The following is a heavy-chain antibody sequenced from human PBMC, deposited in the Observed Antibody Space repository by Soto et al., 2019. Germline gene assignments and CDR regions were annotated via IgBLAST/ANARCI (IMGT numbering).Heavy chain of an antibody. D-gene: IGHD2-15*01. CDR2: IAYDGSNK. CDR1: GFTFSSYG. V-gene: IGHV3-30*18. Sequence: QVQLVESGGGVVQPGRSLRLSCAASGFTFSSYGMHWVRQAPGKGLEWVAVIAYDGSNKYYADSVKGRFTISRDNSKNTXXLQMNSLRAEDTVVYYCAKDQGCSGGSCYPWYFDYWGQGTLVTVSS. CDR3: AKDQGCSGGSCYPWYFDY. J-gene: IGHJ4*02.